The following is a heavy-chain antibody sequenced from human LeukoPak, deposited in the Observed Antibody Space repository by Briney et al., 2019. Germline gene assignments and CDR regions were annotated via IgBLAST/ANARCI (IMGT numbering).Heavy chain of an antibody. CDR3: ARNRGYDILTGYYDY. CDR1: GGSISSSNW. Sequence: PSGTLSLTCAVSGGSISSSNWWSWVRQPPGKGLEWIGEIYHSGSTDYNPSLKSRVTISVDKSKNQFSLKLSSVTAADTAVYYCARNRGYDILTGYYDYWGQGTLVTVSS. CDR2: IYHSGST. D-gene: IGHD3-9*01. J-gene: IGHJ4*02. V-gene: IGHV4-4*02.